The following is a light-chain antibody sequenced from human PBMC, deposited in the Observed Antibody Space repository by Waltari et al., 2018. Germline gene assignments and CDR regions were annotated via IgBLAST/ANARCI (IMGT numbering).Light chain of an antibody. Sequence: EIVLTQSPDFQSVTPKEKVTITCRAIPSVGSDLHWYQQGPDQSPNLLIKYVSQAFSGVPSRFSGSGSGTDFTLTINSLEAEDAATYYCHQTSNLPYTFGQGTKLEIK. CDR2: YVS. CDR1: PSVGSD. V-gene: IGKV6-21*01. CDR3: HQTSNLPYT. J-gene: IGKJ2*01.